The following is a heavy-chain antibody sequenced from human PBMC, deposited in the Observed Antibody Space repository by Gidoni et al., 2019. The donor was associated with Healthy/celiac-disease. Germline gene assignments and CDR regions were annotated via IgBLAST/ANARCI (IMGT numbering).Heavy chain of an antibody. CDR3: ARDRGDSSGWYPPIYYYYGMDV. D-gene: IGHD6-19*01. V-gene: IGHV6-1*01. J-gene: IGHJ6*02. Sequence: QVQLQQSGPGLVKPSQTLSLTCAISGDSVSSNSAAWNWIRQSPSRGLEWLGRTYYRSKWYNDYAVSVKSRITINPDTSKNQFSLQLNSVTPEDTAVYYCARDRGDSSGWYPPIYYYYGMDVWGQGTTVTVSS. CDR2: TYYRSKWYN. CDR1: GDSVSSNSAA.